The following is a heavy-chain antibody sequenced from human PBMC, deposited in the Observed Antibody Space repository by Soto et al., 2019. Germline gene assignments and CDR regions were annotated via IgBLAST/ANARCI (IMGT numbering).Heavy chain of an antibody. CDR1: GYMFNSYG. CDR3: VRDETYTSGWYFDL. CDR2: ISGYNGKT. D-gene: IGHD6-19*01. J-gene: IGHJ4*02. Sequence: QVQLVQSGGEVKEPGASVKVSCKTSGYMFNSYGMSWVRQAPGQGLEWMGWISGYNGKTEYAQKFQGRVSMTTETSTTTVYMELRSLRADDTDLYYCVRDETYTSGWYFDLWGQGTLVTVPS. V-gene: IGHV1-18*01.